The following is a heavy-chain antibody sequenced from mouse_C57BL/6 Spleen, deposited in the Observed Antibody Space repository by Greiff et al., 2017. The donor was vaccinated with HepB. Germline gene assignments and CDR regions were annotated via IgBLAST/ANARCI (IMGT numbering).Heavy chain of an antibody. J-gene: IGHJ3*01. V-gene: IGHV1-76*01. CDR3: ARNYYGSSYFAY. D-gene: IGHD1-1*01. CDR2: IYPGSGNT. CDR1: GYTFTDYY. Sequence: QVHVKQSGAELVRPGASVKLSCKASGYTFTDYYINWVKQRPGQGLEWIARIYPGSGNTYYNEKFKGKATLTAEKSSSTAYMQLSSLTSEDSAVYFCARNYYGSSYFAYWGQGTLVTVSA.